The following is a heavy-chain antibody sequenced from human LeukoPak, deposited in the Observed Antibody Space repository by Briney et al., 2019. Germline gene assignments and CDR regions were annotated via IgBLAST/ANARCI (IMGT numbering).Heavy chain of an antibody. CDR3: ASETDTTMRD. V-gene: IGHV3-21*01. J-gene: IGHJ4*02. Sequence: GESLRLSCAASGFIFSIYNMNWVRQAPGKGLEWVSSINTRSSSSYYADSVKGRFTISRVNAKNSLYLQMNSLRVEDSAVYYCASETDTTMRDWGQGTLVTVSS. CDR1: GFIFSIYN. CDR2: INTRSSSS. D-gene: IGHD5-18*01.